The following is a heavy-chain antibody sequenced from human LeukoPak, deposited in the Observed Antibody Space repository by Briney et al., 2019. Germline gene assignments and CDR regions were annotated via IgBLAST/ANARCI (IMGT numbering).Heavy chain of an antibody. D-gene: IGHD1-1*01. CDR2: IYYSGST. CDR3: ARQRKGTLGY. CDR1: GGSISSYY. J-gene: IGHJ4*02. V-gene: IGHV4-59*08. Sequence: SETLSLTCTVSGGSISSYYWSWIRQPPGKGLEWIGYIYYSGSTYYNPSLKSRVTISVDTSKNQFSLKLSSVTAADTAVYYCARQRKGTLGYWGQGTLVTVSS.